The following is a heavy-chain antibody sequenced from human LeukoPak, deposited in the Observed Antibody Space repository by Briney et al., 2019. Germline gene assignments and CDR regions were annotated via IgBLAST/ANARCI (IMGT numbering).Heavy chain of an antibody. Sequence: GGSLRLSCAASGFAFSTYSMNWVRQAPGKGLQWVSSISSGSTYIFYADSVKGRFTISRDNAKNSLYLQMNSLRAEDTATYYCVSYDSSGNPSFDYWGQGTLVTVSS. J-gene: IGHJ4*02. V-gene: IGHV3-21*01. CDR3: VSYDSSGNPSFDY. CDR2: ISSGSTYI. D-gene: IGHD3-22*01. CDR1: GFAFSTYS.